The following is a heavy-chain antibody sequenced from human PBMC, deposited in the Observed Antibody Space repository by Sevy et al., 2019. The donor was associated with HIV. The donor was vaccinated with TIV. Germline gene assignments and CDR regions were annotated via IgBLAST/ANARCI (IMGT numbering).Heavy chain of an antibody. CDR2: ISYGGTT. Sequence: SETLSLTCTVSGGSVSSDFSYWNWVRQPPGKGLEYIGSISYGGTTSYNPSLKSRVTISLDTSKNHFTLKLNLVTAADTAIYYCAKRDYGDDVDYFDPWGQGTLVTVSS. CDR3: AKRDYGDDVDYFDP. D-gene: IGHD4-17*01. J-gene: IGHJ5*02. V-gene: IGHV4-61*03. CDR1: GGSVSSDFSY.